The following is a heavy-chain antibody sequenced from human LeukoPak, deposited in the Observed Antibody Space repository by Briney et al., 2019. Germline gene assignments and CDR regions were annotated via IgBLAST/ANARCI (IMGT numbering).Heavy chain of an antibody. V-gene: IGHV1-69*04. D-gene: IGHD3-10*01. Sequence: GASVKVSCKASGGTFSSYAISWVRQAPGQGLEWMGRIIPILGIANYAQKFQGGVTITADKSTSTAYMELSSLRSEDTAVYYCAGDYYGSGSYAEIGYYYYGMDVWGQGTTVTVSS. CDR3: AGDYYGSGSYAEIGYYYYGMDV. CDR2: IIPILGIA. CDR1: GGTFSSYA. J-gene: IGHJ6*02.